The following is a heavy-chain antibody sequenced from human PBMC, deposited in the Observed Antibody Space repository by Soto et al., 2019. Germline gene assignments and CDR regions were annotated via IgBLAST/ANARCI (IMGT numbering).Heavy chain of an antibody. Sequence: GASVKVSCKVSGYTLTELSMHWVRQAPGKGLEWMGGFDPEDGETIYAQKFQGRVTLTEDTSTDTVYMELSSLRSDDTAVYFCAAGPARSDWFDPWGQGTLVTVSS. J-gene: IGHJ5*02. V-gene: IGHV1-24*01. CDR1: GYTLTELS. CDR3: AAGPARSDWFDP. CDR2: FDPEDGET.